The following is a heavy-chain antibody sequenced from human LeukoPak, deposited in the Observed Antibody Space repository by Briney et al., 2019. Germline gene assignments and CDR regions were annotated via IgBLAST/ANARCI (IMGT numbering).Heavy chain of an antibody. CDR1: GGSISSYY. Sequence: SETPSLTCTVSGGSISSYYWSWIRQPAGKGLEWIGRIYTSGSTNYNPSLKSRVTMSVDTSKNQFSLKLSSVTAADTAVYYCARYYGSGSHDAFDIWGQGTMVTVSS. CDR2: IYTSGST. D-gene: IGHD3-10*01. V-gene: IGHV4-4*07. J-gene: IGHJ3*02. CDR3: ARYYGSGSHDAFDI.